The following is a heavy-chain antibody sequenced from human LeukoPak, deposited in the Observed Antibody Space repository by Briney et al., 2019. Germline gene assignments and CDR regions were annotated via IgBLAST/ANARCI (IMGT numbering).Heavy chain of an antibody. J-gene: IGHJ4*02. CDR2: INPNSGGT. CDR3: ARDRWELLTFDY. D-gene: IGHD1-26*01. V-gene: IGHV1-2*02. CDR1: GYTFTGYY. Sequence: ASVKVSCKASGYTFTGYYMHWVRRAPGQGLEWMGWINPNSGGTNYAQKFQGRVTMTRDTSISTAYMELSRLRSDDTAVYYCARDRWELLTFDYWGQGTLVTVSS.